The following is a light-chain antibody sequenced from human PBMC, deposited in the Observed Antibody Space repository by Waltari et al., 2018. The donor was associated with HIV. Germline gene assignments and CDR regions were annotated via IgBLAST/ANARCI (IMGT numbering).Light chain of an antibody. CDR1: ALLKQY. CDR3: QSADSSDTFV. CDR2: KNI. J-gene: IGLJ1*01. V-gene: IGLV3-25*03. Sequence: SYELTQPPSVSVSPGQTARTTCSGDALLKQYAYWYQQKPGQAPILVIYKNIERPSGIPERFSGSSSGTTVTLTISGVQAEDEADYYCQSADSSDTFVFGSGTKVTVL.